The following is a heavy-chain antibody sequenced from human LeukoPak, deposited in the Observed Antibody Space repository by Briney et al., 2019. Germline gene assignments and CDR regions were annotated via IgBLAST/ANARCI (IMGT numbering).Heavy chain of an antibody. CDR2: IKQDGSEK. D-gene: IGHD3-3*01. V-gene: IGHV3-7*01. CDR3: ARNGRYYDFWSGYYRDYYYMDV. Sequence: GGPLRLSCAASGFVFSDYSMNWVRQAPGKGLEWVANIKQDGSEKYYVDSVKGRFTISRDNAKNSLYLQMNSLRAEDTAVYYCARNGRYYDFWSGYYRDYYYMDVWGKGTTVTVSS. J-gene: IGHJ6*03. CDR1: GFVFSDYS.